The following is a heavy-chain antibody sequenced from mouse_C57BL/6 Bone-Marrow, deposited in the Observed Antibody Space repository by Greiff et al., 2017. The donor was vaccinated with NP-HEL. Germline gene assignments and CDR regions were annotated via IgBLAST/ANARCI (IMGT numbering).Heavy chain of an antibody. D-gene: IGHD1-2*01. CDR1: GFTFSDYY. J-gene: IGHJ3*01. V-gene: IGHV5-12*01. CDR3: ARHYGGAWFAY. CDR2: ISNGGGST. Sequence: EVKLMESGGGLVQPGGSLKLSCAASGFTFSDYYMYWVRQTPEKRLEWVAYISNGGGSTYYPDTVKGRFTISRDNAKNTLYLQMSRLKSEDTAMYYCARHYGGAWFAYWGQGTLVTVSA.